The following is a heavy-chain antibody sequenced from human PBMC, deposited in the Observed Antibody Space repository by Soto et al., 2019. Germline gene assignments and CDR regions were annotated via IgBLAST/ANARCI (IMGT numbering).Heavy chain of an antibody. CDR3: ARITPRYDFWSGYYTDAYYYYYMDV. V-gene: IGHV2-70*11. Sequence: SGPTLVNPTQTLTLTCTFSGFSLSTSGMCVSWIRQPPGKALEWLARIDWDDDKYYSTSLKTRLTISKDTSKNQVVLTMTNMDPVDTATYYCARITPRYDFWSGYYTDAYYYYYMDVWGKGTTVTVSS. CDR1: GFSLSTSGMC. D-gene: IGHD3-3*01. CDR2: IDWDDDK. J-gene: IGHJ6*03.